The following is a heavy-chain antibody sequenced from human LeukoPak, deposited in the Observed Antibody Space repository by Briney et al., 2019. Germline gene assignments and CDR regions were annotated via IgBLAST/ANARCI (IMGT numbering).Heavy chain of an antibody. D-gene: IGHD6-13*01. J-gene: IGHJ4*02. CDR2: TSSGGGST. Sequence: AGGSLRLSCSASGFTFSNYAMSWVRQAPGKGMEWVSGTSSGGGSTYYADSVKGRFTISRDNSKNALFLQMHSLRAEDTAVYYCAKHLQYTSSGRDYWGQGTLVTVSS. CDR3: AKHLQYTSSGRDY. V-gene: IGHV3-23*01. CDR1: GFTFSNYA.